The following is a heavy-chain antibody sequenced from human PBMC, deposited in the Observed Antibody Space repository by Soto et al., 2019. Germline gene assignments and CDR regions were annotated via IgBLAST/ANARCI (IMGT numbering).Heavy chain of an antibody. CDR1: XXXXDDYX. D-gene: IGHD2-15*01. CDR2: ISWNSNII. V-gene: IGHV3-9*01. CDR3: AKGGPDGFCSGGRCYFDY. Sequence: EVQLVESGGGLVQXXXXLRLSXAAXXXXXDDYXXHWVRRVPGKGLEWVSSISWNSNIIGYADSVKGRFTISRDNAKNSLYLQMNSLRPEDTALYYCAKGGPDGFCSGGRCYFDYWGQGTLVTVSS. J-gene: IGHJ4*02.